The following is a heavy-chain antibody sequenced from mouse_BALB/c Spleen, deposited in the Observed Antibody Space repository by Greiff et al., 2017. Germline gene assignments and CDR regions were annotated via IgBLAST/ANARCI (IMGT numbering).Heavy chain of an antibody. Sequence: VKLQESGPGLVAPSQSLSITCTASGFSFTSYGVHWVRQPPGKGLEWLGVIWAGGSTNYNSALMSRLSISKDNSKSQVFLKMNSLQTDDTAMYYCARSYYDYAWFAYWGQGTLVTVAA. CDR3: ARSYYDYAWFAY. CDR2: IWAGGST. J-gene: IGHJ3*01. V-gene: IGHV2-9*02. D-gene: IGHD2-4*01. CDR1: GFSFTSYG.